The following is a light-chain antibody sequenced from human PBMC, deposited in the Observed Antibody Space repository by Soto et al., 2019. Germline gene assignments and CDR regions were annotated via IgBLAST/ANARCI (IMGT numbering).Light chain of an antibody. V-gene: IGKV1-5*03. CDR2: KAS. Sequence: DIRMTQSPSTLSASVGDRVTITCRDSQSISSWLAWYQQKPGKAPKLLIYKASTLERGVPSRFSGSGSGTEFTLTISSLQPDDFATFYCQQYDSFSLTFGGGTKVEIK. CDR1: QSISSW. CDR3: QQYDSFSLT. J-gene: IGKJ4*01.